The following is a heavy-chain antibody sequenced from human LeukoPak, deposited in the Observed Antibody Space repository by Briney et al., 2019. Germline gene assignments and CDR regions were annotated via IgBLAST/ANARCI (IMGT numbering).Heavy chain of an antibody. CDR1: GGTFSSYA. V-gene: IGHV1-69*04. CDR2: IIPILGIA. CDR3: ARARDFWSGYLDYYYYYGMDV. J-gene: IGHJ6*02. Sequence: SVKVSCKASGGTFSSYAISWVRQAPGQGLEWMGRIIPILGIANYAQKFQGRVTITADKSTSTAYMELSSLRSEDTAAYYCARARDFWSGYLDYYYYYGMDVWGQGTTVTVSS. D-gene: IGHD3-3*01.